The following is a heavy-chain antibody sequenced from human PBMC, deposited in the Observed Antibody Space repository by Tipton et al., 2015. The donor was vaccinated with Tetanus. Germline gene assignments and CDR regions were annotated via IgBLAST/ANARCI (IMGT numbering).Heavy chain of an antibody. D-gene: IGHD6-6*01. V-gene: IGHV1-69*01. Sequence: QLVQSGAEVKKPGSSVKVSCKASGGTFSSYAISWVRQAPGQGLEWMGGIIPIFGTANYAQKFQGRVTITADESTSTAYMELSSQRAGDRAVYYCARDQQLAPAYYYGMDVWGQGTTVTVSS. CDR2: IIPIFGTA. CDR3: ARDQQLAPAYYYGMDV. CDR1: GGTFSSYA. J-gene: IGHJ6*02.